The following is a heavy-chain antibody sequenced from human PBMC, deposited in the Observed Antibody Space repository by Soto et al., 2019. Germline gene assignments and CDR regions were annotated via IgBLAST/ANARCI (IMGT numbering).Heavy chain of an antibody. D-gene: IGHD5-12*01. CDR2: ISSSSSYT. CDR3: ASSSSDIVATVDY. Sequence: GSLRLSCAASGFTFSDYYMSWIRQAPGKGLEWVSYISSSSSYTNYADSVKGRFTISRDNAKNSLYLQMNSLRAEDTAVYYCASSSSDIVATVDYWGQGTLVTVSS. V-gene: IGHV3-11*06. CDR1: GFTFSDYY. J-gene: IGHJ4*02.